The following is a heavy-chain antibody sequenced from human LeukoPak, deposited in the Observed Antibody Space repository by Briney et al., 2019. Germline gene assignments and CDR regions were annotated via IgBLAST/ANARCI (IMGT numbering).Heavy chain of an antibody. Sequence: ASVKVSCKASGGTFSSYAISWVRQAPGQGLEWMGGIIPIFGTANYAQKFQGRVTITTDESTSTAYMELSSLRSEDTAVYYCARDYETTYYYGLGSYGYWGQGTLVTVSS. J-gene: IGHJ4*02. CDR2: IIPIFGTA. CDR1: GGTFSSYA. CDR3: ARDYETTYYYGLGSYGY. V-gene: IGHV1-69*05. D-gene: IGHD3-10*01.